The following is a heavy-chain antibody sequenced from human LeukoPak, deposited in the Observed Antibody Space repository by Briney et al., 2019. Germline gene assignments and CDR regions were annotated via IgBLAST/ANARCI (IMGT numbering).Heavy chain of an antibody. V-gene: IGHV4-39*01. CDR2: IYYSGST. CDR3: ARHTTYYDSSGYYRYFDY. CDR1: GGSISSSSYY. D-gene: IGHD3-22*01. J-gene: IGHJ4*02. Sequence: SETLSLTCTVSGGSISSSSYYWGWIRQPPGKGLEWLGSIYYSGSTYYNPSLKSRVTISVDTSKNQFSLKLSSVTAADTAVYYCARHTTYYDSSGYYRYFDYWGQGTLVTVSS.